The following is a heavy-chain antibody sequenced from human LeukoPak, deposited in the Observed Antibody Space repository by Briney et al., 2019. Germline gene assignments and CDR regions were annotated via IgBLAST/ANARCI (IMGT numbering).Heavy chain of an antibody. V-gene: IGHV3-21*01. CDR2: ISSSSSDI. D-gene: IGHD4-23*01. CDR1: GFTFSSYT. CDR3: ARVYYGGSLDY. Sequence: GGSPRLSCTASGFTFSSYTMNWVRQAPGKGLEWVSLISSSSSDIYYADSVKGRFTISRDNANNSLYLQMSSLRADDTAVYYCARVYYGGSLDYWGQGTLVTVSS. J-gene: IGHJ4*02.